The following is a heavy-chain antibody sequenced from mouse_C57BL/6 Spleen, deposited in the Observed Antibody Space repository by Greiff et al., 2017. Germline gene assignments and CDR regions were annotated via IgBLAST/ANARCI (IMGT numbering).Heavy chain of an antibody. CDR1: GYTFTSYW. V-gene: IGHV1-61*01. CDR3: ARGTTGGFDY. Sequence: QVQLQQPGAELVRPGSSVKLSCKASGYTFTSYWMDWVKQRPGQGLEWIGNIYPSDSETHYNQKFKDKATLTVDKSSSTAYMQLSSLTSEDSAVXYCARGTTGGFDYWGQGTTLTVSS. CDR2: IYPSDSET. D-gene: IGHD2-14*01. J-gene: IGHJ2*01.